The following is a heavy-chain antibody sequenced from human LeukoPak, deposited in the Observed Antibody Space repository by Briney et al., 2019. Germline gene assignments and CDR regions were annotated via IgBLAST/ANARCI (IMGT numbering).Heavy chain of an antibody. Sequence: ASETLSLTCTVSGGSISSYYWSWIRQPPGKGLGWIGYIYYSGSTNYNPSLKSRVTISVDTSKNQFSLKLSSVTAADTAVYYCARESVTAIPGDYYYYMDVWGKGTTVTVSS. D-gene: IGHD2-21*02. J-gene: IGHJ6*03. CDR3: ARESVTAIPGDYYYYMDV. CDR2: IYYSGST. V-gene: IGHV4-59*01. CDR1: GGSISSYY.